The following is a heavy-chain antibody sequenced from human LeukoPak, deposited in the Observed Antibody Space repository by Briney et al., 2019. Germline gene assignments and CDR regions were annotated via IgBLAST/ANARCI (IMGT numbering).Heavy chain of an antibody. CDR1: GFTFSKYW. CDR2: IKEDGSEK. J-gene: IGHJ4*02. V-gene: IGHV3-7*05. Sequence: GGSLRLSCAASGFTFSKYWMTWVRQAPGKGLEWVASIKEDGSEKYYVDSVKGRCTISRDNAKNSLYLQMNSLRVEDTAMYYCARFPTGFDYWGQGTLVTVSS. D-gene: IGHD4-17*01. CDR3: ARFPTGFDY.